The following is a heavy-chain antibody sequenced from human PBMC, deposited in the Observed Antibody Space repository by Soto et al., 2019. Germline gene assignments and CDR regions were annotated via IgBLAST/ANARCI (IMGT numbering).Heavy chain of an antibody. D-gene: IGHD3-16*02. V-gene: IGHV1-18*01. J-gene: IGHJ4*02. CDR3: ARDRDYVWGSYRHTSDY. Sequence: QVQLVQSGAEVKKPGASVKVSCKASGYSFTSYGITWVRQAPGQGLEWMGWISAYNGDTNYAQKFQGRITMTPDASTRTAYMDLRSLGFDDTALYYCARDRDYVWGSYRHTSDYWGQGTLLTVSS. CDR1: GYSFTSYG. CDR2: ISAYNGDT.